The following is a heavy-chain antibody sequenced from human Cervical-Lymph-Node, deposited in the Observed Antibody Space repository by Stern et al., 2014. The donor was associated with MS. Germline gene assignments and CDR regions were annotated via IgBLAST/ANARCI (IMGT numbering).Heavy chain of an antibody. CDR2: SWSDVNKE. D-gene: IGHD6-13*01. Sequence: VQLVESGGGAVQPGRSLRLSCATSGFTFRGYGMYWVRQAPGKGMGWGSISWSDVNKEDYADSVKGRFPISRDNSKNTLYLQLTSLRAEDTAVYYCARDDRTSWYGGMPHWGQGTLVTVSS. V-gene: IGHV3-33*01. CDR1: GFTFRGYG. CDR3: ARDDRTSWYGGMPH. J-gene: IGHJ4*02.